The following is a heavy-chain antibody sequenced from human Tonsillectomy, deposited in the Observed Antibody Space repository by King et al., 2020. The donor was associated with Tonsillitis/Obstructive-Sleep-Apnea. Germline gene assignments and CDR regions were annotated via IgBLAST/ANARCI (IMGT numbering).Heavy chain of an antibody. D-gene: IGHD3-9*01. J-gene: IGHJ3*02. CDR2: IYPGEADT. V-gene: IGHV5-51*01. CDR1: GYRFATYW. CDR3: ARHLPLSGMNAFDI. Sequence: VQLVESGAEVKKPGESLKISCKGYGYRFATYWIGWVRQLPGKCLEWMGIIYPGEADTRYSPSFQGQVTISADQSNSTAYLQWCSLKAADTAMYYCARHLPLSGMNAFDIWGQGTLVTASS.